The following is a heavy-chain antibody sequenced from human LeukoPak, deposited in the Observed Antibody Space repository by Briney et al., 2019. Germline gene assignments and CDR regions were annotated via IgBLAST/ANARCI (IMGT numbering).Heavy chain of an antibody. D-gene: IGHD1-26*01. V-gene: IGHV3-49*04. CDR3: TRGSGSYYVSYSY. J-gene: IGHJ4*02. Sequence: GGSLRLSCTASGFTFGDYAMSWVRQAPGKGLEWVGFIRSKAYGGTTEYAASVKGRFTISRDDSKSIAYLQMNSLKTEDTAAYYCTRGSGSYYVSYSYWGQGTLVTVSS. CDR1: GFTFGDYA. CDR2: IRSKAYGGTT.